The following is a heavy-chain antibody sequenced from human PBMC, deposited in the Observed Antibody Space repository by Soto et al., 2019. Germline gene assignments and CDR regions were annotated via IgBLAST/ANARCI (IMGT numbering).Heavy chain of an antibody. V-gene: IGHV4-34*01. J-gene: IGHJ6*02. CDR1: GGSFSGYY. D-gene: IGHD3-10*01. CDR2: INHSGST. CDR3: AREMVRGAERYYYYYGMDV. Sequence: QVQLQQWGAGLLKPSETLSLTCAVYGGSFSGYYWSWIRQPPGKGLEWIGEINHSGSTNYNPSLTSRVTISVDTSKNQFSLKLSSVTAADTAVYYCAREMVRGAERYYYYYGMDVWGQGTTVTVSS.